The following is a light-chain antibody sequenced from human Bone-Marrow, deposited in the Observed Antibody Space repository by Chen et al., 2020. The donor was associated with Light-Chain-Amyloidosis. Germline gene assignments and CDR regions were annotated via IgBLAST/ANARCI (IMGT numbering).Light chain of an antibody. J-gene: IGLJ3*02. CDR1: NIGSTS. V-gene: IGLV3-21*02. CDR2: DDS. CDR3: QVWDRSSDRPV. Sequence: VLTQPSSVSVAPGQTATIACGGNNIGSTSVHWYQQTPGQAPLLVVYDDSDRPSGIPERLSGCNCGNTATLTISRVEAGDEADYYCQVWDRSSDRPVFGGGTKLTVL.